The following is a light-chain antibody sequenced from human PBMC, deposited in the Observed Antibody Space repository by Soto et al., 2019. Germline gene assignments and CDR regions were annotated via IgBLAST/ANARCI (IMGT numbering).Light chain of an antibody. J-gene: IGKJ5*01. CDR3: QQYGSSPIT. CDR2: GAS. CDR1: QSVSSSY. V-gene: IGKV3-20*01. Sequence: DIVLTQSPGTLSLSPGERATLSCRSSQSVSSSYLAWYQQKPGQAPRLIIYGASSRATGIPDRFSGSGSGTDFTLTISRLEPEDFAVYYCQQYGSSPITLGQGTRLEIK.